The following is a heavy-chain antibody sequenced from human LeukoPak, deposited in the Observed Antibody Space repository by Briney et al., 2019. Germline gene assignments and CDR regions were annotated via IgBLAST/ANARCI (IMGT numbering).Heavy chain of an antibody. J-gene: IGHJ4*02. CDR3: ARDKGRGGIVATIDY. V-gene: IGHV3-21*01. CDR2: ISSSSSYI. Sequence: PGGSLRLSCAASGFTLSSYSMNWVRQAPGKGLEWVSSISSSSSYIYYADSVKGRFTIFRDNAKNSLYLQMNSLRAEDTAVYYCARDKGRGGIVATIDYWGQGTLVTVSS. D-gene: IGHD5-12*01. CDR1: GFTLSSYS.